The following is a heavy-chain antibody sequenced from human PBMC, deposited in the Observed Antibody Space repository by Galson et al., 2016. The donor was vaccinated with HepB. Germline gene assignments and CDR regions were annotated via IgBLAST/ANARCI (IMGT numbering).Heavy chain of an antibody. V-gene: IGHV3-11*01. J-gene: IGHJ4*02. CDR3: ATTRLLDN. CDR1: GFTFSDYY. Sequence: SLRLSCAASGFTFSDYYMSWVRQPPGKGLESIAYIDSRRTITYYADSVKGRFTISRDNAKSSLYLQMSGLRPNDTAFYDCATTRLLDNWGQGILVTVSS. CDR2: IDSRRTIT.